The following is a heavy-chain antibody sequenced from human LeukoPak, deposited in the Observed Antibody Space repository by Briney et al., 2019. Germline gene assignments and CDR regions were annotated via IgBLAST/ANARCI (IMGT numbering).Heavy chain of an antibody. Sequence: GGSLRLSCAVSGFIFDDYAMHWVRQAPGKGLEWVSGISWNSGSIGYADSVKGRFTISRDNAKNSLYLQMNSLRAEDTALYYCAKDFSHGIVGATTFQHWGQGTLVTVSS. CDR1: GFIFDDYA. V-gene: IGHV3-9*01. J-gene: IGHJ1*01. D-gene: IGHD1-26*01. CDR3: AKDFSHGIVGATTFQH. CDR2: ISWNSGSI.